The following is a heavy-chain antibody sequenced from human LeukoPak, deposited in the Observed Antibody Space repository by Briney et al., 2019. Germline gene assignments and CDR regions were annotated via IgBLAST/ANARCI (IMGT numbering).Heavy chain of an antibody. D-gene: IGHD6-19*01. V-gene: IGHV4-39*01. CDR2: IYYSGST. J-gene: IGHJ1*01. CDR3: ARHEGSSSGWYGEYFQH. CDR1: GGSISSSSYY. Sequence: PSETLSLTCTVSGGSISSSSYYWGWIRQPPGKGLEWIGGIYYSGSTHYNPSLKSRVTISVDTSKNQFSLKLSSVTAADTAVYYCARHEGSSSGWYGEYFQHWGQGTLVTVSS.